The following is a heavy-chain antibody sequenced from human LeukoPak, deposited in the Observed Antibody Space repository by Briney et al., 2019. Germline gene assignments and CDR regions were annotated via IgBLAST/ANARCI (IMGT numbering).Heavy chain of an antibody. D-gene: IGHD3-9*01. V-gene: IGHV3-23*01. J-gene: IGHJ4*02. CDR3: AKWGDYDVLTGYYVPDY. CDR2: ILGSGGST. Sequence: GGSLRLSCAASGFTFSNYAMSWVRQAPGKGLEWVSAILGSGGSTYYADSVKGQFTVSRDNSRSTLYLQMKSLRAEDTALYYCAKWGDYDVLTGYYVPDYWGQGTRVTVSS. CDR1: GFTFSNYA.